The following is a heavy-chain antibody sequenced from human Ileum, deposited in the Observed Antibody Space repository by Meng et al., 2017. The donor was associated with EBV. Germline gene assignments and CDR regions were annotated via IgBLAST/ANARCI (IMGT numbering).Heavy chain of an antibody. J-gene: IGHJ4*02. CDR2: TYYRSKWYN. D-gene: IGHD3-22*01. V-gene: IGHV6-1*01. CDR1: GDSVSRNSAA. Sequence: QGQLPHAGPGLVTPSQTPSPTCAIPGDSVSRNSAAWNWIRQSPSRGLEWLGRTYYRSKWYNDYAVSVKSRITINPDTSKNQFSLQLNSVTPEDTAVYYCARDSSSSAYSPFDYWGQGTLVTVSS. CDR3: ARDSSSSAYSPFDY.